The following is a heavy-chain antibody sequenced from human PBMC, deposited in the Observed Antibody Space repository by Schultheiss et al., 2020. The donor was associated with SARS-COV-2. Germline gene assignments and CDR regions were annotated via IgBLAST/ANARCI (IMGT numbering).Heavy chain of an antibody. CDR1: GFTFDDYG. CDR2: IYSGGST. J-gene: IGHJ2*01. D-gene: IGHD2/OR15-2a*01. Sequence: GGSLRLSCAASGFTFDDYGMSWVRQAPGKGLEWVSVIYSGGSTYYADSVKGRFTISRHNAKNSLYLQMKSLRAEDTAVYYCAKDKVMVLLFWYFDLWGRGTLVTVSS. CDR3: AKDKVMVLLFWYFDL. V-gene: IGHV3-53*04.